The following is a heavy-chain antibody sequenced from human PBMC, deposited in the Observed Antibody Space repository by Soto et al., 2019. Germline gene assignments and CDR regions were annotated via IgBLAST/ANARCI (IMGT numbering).Heavy chain of an antibody. J-gene: IGHJ4*02. CDR1: GSTFGTYP. CDR3: AKRDSGSGRSPPLINY. D-gene: IGHD3-10*01. V-gene: IGHV3-23*01. CDR2: VGGGGENT. Sequence: EVQLLDSGGALDQPGGSLSPSLAAPGSTFGTYPLNWFARPPGKGLGGAATVGGGGENTFYADSVKGRFTISRDDSQNTLYLQMNSLRAEDTAVYFCAKRDSGSGRSPPLINYWGQGTLVTVSS.